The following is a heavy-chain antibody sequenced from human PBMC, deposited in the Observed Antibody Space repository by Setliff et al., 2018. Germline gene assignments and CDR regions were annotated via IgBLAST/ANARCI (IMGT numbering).Heavy chain of an antibody. CDR3: RLWFGELLRDY. Sequence: GGSLRLSCAASGVTVSAYDMSWVRQAPGKGLEWVSLIDNDGSTYYSDSVKGRFTISRGTSKNTLYLQMSSLRTEDTAMYYCRLWFGELLRDYWGQGTLVTVSS. D-gene: IGHD3-10*01. CDR1: GVTVSAYD. V-gene: IGHV3-53*01. CDR2: IDNDGST. J-gene: IGHJ4*02.